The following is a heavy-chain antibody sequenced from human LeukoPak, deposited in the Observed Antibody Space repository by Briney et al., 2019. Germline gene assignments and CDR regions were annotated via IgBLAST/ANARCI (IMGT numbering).Heavy chain of an antibody. CDR2: ISSSSSYI. D-gene: IGHD1-1*01. CDR1: GFTFSSYS. Sequence: GGTLRLSCAASGFTFSSYSMNWVRQAPGKGLEWVSSISSSSSYIYYADSVKGRFTISRDNAKNSLYLQMNSLRAEDTAVYYCARDKVQIGGPHMDVWGKGTTVTISS. J-gene: IGHJ6*03. CDR3: ARDKVQIGGPHMDV. V-gene: IGHV3-21*01.